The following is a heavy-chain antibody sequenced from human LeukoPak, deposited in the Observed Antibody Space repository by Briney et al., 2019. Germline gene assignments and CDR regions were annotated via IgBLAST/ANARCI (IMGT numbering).Heavy chain of an antibody. V-gene: IGHV3-21*01. CDR3: ARDLGYCDSTNCGHYYYGMDV. CDR1: GFTFNHYT. J-gene: IGHJ6*02. D-gene: IGHD2-2*01. Sequence: GGSLRLSCGASGFTFNHYTMNWVRQAPGKGLEWVASISSSGTYIYYADSVKGRFTISRDNAENSLFLQMSSLRAGDTGVYYCARDLGYCDSTNCGHYYYGMDVWGQGTTVTVSS. CDR2: ISSSGTYI.